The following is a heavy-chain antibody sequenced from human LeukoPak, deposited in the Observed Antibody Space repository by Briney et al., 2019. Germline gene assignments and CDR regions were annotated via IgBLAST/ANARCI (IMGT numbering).Heavy chain of an antibody. CDR1: GYTFTSYG. CDR2: VSAYNGNT. J-gene: IGHJ4*02. V-gene: IGHV1-18*01. Sequence: ASVKVSCKASGYTFTSYGISWVRQAPGQGLEWMGWVSAYNGNTNYAQKLQGRVTMTTDTSTSTAYMELRSLRSDDTAVYYCARGSDIVVVLAALQTLDYWGQGTLVTVSS. CDR3: ARGSDIVVVLAALQTLDY. D-gene: IGHD2-2*01.